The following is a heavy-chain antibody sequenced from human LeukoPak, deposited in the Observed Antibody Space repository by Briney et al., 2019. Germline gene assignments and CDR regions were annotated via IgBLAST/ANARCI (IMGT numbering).Heavy chain of an antibody. J-gene: IGHJ5*02. CDR1: GFTFSSYW. V-gene: IGHV3-7*01. CDR3: ARDGSGGSSQYNWFDP. CDR2: IKQDGSEK. Sequence: GGSLRLSCAASGFTFSSYWMSWVRQAPGKGLESVTNIKQDGSEKYYVDSVKGRFTVSRDNAKNSLYLQMNSLRAEDTAVYYCARDGSGGSSQYNWFDPWGQGSLVTVSS. D-gene: IGHD1-26*01.